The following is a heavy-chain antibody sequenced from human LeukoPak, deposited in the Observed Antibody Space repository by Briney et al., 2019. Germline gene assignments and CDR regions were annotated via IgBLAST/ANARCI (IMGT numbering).Heavy chain of an antibody. J-gene: IGHJ5*02. CDR1: GYTFTDYF. CDR3: ARDADRGYHYHDYFGP. CDR2: IDPNSGGT. V-gene: IGHV1-2*02. Sequence: ASVKVSCKASGYTFTDYFMHWVRQAPGQGLEWMGWIDPNSGGTKYAQNFQGRVTLTSDTSISTAYMEPTRLTSDDMAVYYCARDADRGYHYHDYFGPWGQGTLVTVSS. D-gene: IGHD4-11*01.